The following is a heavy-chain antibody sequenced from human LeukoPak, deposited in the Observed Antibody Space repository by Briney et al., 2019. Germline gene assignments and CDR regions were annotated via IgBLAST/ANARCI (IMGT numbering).Heavy chain of an antibody. Sequence: GGSLRLSCAASGFTFSSTWMHWVRQAPGKGLVWVSRIDGFGANTAYADSMKGRFTISRDNAKNTLYLQMNSLRAEDTAVYYCVRDYSVERVADWGQGTLVTVSS. J-gene: IGHJ4*02. CDR1: GFTFSSTW. V-gene: IGHV3-74*01. D-gene: IGHD4-23*01. CDR2: IDGFGANT. CDR3: VRDYSVERVAD.